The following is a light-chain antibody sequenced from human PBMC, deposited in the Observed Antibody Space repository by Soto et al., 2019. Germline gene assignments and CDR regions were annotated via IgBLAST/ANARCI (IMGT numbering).Light chain of an antibody. Sequence: QAVVTQPPSASGTPGQRVTVSCSGGSSNIGRNTVNWYQQLPGTAPKLLIYSNDQRPSGVPDRFSGSKSGTSASLAISGLQSEDEADYYCAAWDDSLNWVFGGGTKLTVL. CDR2: SND. CDR3: AAWDDSLNWV. CDR1: SSNIGRNT. V-gene: IGLV1-44*01. J-gene: IGLJ3*02.